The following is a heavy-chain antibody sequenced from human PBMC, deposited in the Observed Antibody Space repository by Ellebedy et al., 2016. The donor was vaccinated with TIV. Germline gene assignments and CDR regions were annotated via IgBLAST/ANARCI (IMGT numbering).Heavy chain of an antibody. V-gene: IGHV4-59*08. Sequence: MPSETLSLTCTVSGGSISSYYWSWIRQPPGKGLEWIGYIYYSGSTNYNPSLKSRVTISVDTSKNQFSLKLSSVTAADTAVYYCARRRWYFDYWGQGTLVTVSS. CDR2: IYYSGST. D-gene: IGHD4-23*01. CDR3: ARRRWYFDY. CDR1: GGSISSYY. J-gene: IGHJ4*02.